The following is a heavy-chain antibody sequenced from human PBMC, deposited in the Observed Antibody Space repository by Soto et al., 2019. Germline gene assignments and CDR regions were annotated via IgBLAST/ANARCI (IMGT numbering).Heavy chain of an antibody. Sequence: QVQLVQSGAEVKKPGASVKVSCKASGYTFTSYDINWVRQATGQGLEWMGWMNPNSGNTVYAQKFQGRITMTRNTSINTAYMELSSLRSEDMAVYYCARERPYFDYWGQGTLVTVSS. CDR1: GYTFTSYD. V-gene: IGHV1-8*01. CDR3: ARERPYFDY. J-gene: IGHJ4*02. CDR2: MNPNSGNT.